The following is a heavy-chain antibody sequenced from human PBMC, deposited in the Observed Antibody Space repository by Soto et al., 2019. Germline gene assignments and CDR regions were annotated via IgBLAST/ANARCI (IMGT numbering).Heavy chain of an antibody. V-gene: IGHV3-30-3*01. CDR3: ARDGAAAGIFAYYYYYYGMDV. CDR2: ISYDGSNK. D-gene: IGHD6-13*01. Sequence: GGALRPSFASSGFTFSSYAMYWVREAAGKGLEWVAVISYDGSNKYYADSVQGRFTISRDNSKNTLYLQMNSLRAEDTAVYYCARDGAAAGIFAYYYYYYGMDVWGQGTTVTVSS. CDR1: GFTFSSYA. J-gene: IGHJ6*02.